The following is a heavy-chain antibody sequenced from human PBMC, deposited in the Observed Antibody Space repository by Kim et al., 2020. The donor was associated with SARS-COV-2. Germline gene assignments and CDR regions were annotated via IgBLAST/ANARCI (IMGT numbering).Heavy chain of an antibody. CDR2: SN. V-gene: IGHV4-30-2*04. CDR3: AREIITIDY. D-gene: IGHD3-3*01. Sequence: SNYYNPSLKGRVTISVDTSKNQFSLKLGSVTAADTAMYYCAREIITIDYWGQGTLVTFSS. J-gene: IGHJ4*02.